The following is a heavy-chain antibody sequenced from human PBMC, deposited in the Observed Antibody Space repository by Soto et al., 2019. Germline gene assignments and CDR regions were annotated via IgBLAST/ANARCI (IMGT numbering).Heavy chain of an antibody. D-gene: IGHD6-19*01. CDR2: IYYSGSI. CDR3: AREIAVAGTHYFDY. J-gene: IGHJ4*02. Sequence: SETLSLTCTVSGGSISNYYWSWIRQPPGKGLEWIGYIYYSGSINYNRSLKSRVTISEDTSKNQFSLKMSSVTAADTAVYYCAREIAVAGTHYFDYWGQGTLVTVSS. CDR1: GGSISNYY. V-gene: IGHV4-59*01.